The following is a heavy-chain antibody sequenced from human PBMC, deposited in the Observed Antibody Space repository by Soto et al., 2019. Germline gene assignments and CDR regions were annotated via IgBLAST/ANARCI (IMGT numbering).Heavy chain of an antibody. CDR1: VFIFTNYA. D-gene: IGHD5-12*01. Sequence: WGSLRLSCAPSVFIFTNYAMNWVRQAPGKGLEWVSVIGGRGNSAYYADSVQGRFTISRDDSKKTLSLQMSSPTADDTAIYYCVREGRGSFDFWGRGTMVTVSS. CDR2: IGGRGNSA. CDR3: VREGRGSFDF. V-gene: IGHV3-23*01. J-gene: IGHJ3*01.